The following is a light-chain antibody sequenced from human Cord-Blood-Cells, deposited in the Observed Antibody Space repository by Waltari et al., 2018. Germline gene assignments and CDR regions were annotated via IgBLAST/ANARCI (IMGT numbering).Light chain of an antibody. CDR3: CSYAGSSTWV. Sequence: QSALTQPPSVSGSPGQSITISCTATSSDVGSYHLVSWYQQHPGKAPNLMIYEGSKRPSVVSNRFSGSKSGNTASLTISGLQAEDEADYYCCSYAGSSTWVFGGGTKLTVL. CDR2: EGS. CDR1: SSDVGSYHL. V-gene: IGLV2-23*01. J-gene: IGLJ3*02.